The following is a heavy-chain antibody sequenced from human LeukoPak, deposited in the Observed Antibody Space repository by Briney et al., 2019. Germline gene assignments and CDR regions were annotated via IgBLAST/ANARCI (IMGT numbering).Heavy chain of an antibody. CDR3: ARASGSYYLSFDY. V-gene: IGHV4-34*01. CDR2: INHSGST. J-gene: IGHJ4*02. CDR1: GGSFSGYY. Sequence: PSETLSLTCAVYGGSFSGYYWSWIRQPPGKGLEWIGEINHSGSTNYNPSLKSRVTISVDTSKNQFSLKLSSVTAADTAVYYCARASGSYYLSFDYWGQGTLVTVPS. D-gene: IGHD3-10*01.